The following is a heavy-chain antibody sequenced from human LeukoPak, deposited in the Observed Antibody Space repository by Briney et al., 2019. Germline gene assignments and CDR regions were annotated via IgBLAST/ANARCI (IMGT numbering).Heavy chain of an antibody. CDR2: ITANGDSA. J-gene: IGHJ5*02. Sequence: GGSLRLSCAASGFTFPSYSMSWVRQAPGKGLGWVSIITANGDSASYADSLMGRFTTSRDNSKNTLYLQMNSLRAEDTAVYYCAQGSSSTTRHFDHWGRGTLVTVSS. CDR3: AQGSSSTTRHFDH. D-gene: IGHD2-2*01. V-gene: IGHV3-23*01. CDR1: GFTFPSYS.